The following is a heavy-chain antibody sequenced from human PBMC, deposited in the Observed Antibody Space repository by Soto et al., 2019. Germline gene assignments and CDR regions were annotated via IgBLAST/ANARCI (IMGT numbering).Heavy chain of an antibody. V-gene: IGHV1-18*04. CDR1: GYTFTSYG. D-gene: IGHD3-3*01. Sequence: GASVKVSCKASGYTFTSYGISWVRQAPGQGLEWMGWISAYNGNTNYAQKLQGRVTMTTDTSTSTAYMELRSLRSDDTAVYYCARARTYYDFWSGPVSVSGMDVWGQGTTVTVS. CDR3: ARARTYYDFWSGPVSVSGMDV. J-gene: IGHJ6*02. CDR2: ISAYNGNT.